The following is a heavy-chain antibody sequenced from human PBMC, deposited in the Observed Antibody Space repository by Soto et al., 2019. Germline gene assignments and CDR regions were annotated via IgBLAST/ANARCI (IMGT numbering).Heavy chain of an antibody. CDR2: MNPNSGNT. V-gene: IGHV1-8*01. CDR1: GYTFTSYD. D-gene: IGHD3-3*01. Sequence: ASVKVSCKASGYTFTSYDINWVRQATGQGLEWMGWMNPNSGNTGYAQKIQGRVTMTRNTSISTAYMELSSLRSEDTAVYYCARVRRRVSTIFGVVIIGAGYMDVWGKGTTVTVSS. CDR3: ARVRRRVSTIFGVVIIGAGYMDV. J-gene: IGHJ6*03.